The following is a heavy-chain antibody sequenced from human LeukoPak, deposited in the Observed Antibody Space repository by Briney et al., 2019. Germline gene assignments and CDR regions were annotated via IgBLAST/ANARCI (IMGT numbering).Heavy chain of an antibody. J-gene: IGHJ4*02. D-gene: IGHD3-22*01. CDR2: IWYDGSNK. Sequence: GSLRLSCAASGFTFSSYGMHWVRQAPGKGLEWVAVIWYDGSNKYYADSVKGRFTISRDNSKNTLYLQMNSLRAEDTAEYYVSKDSGYDSTPFYIVYWGQGTVVSVSS. V-gene: IGHV3-33*06. CDR3: SKDSGYDSTPFYIVY. CDR1: GFTFSSYG.